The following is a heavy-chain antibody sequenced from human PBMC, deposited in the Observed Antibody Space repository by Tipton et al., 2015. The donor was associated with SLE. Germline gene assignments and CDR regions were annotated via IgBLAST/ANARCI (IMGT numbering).Heavy chain of an antibody. CDR3: ARTSVTGWYFFDY. CDR1: EFSLSGYS. Sequence: SLRLSCAASEFSLSGYSMNWVRQAPGKGLEWVSSISTSSSYIYQADSVKGRFTISRDNDKNSLYLQMNSLRAEDTAVYYCARTSVTGWYFFDYWGQGTLVTVSS. V-gene: IGHV3-21*06. D-gene: IGHD6-19*01. CDR2: ISTSSSYI. J-gene: IGHJ4*02.